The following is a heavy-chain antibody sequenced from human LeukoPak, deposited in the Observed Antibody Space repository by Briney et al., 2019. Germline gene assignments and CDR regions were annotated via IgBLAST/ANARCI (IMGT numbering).Heavy chain of an antibody. D-gene: IGHD6-13*01. J-gene: IGHJ4*02. Sequence: GRSLRLSCAASGFTFSSYAMHWVRQAPGKGLEWVAVISYDGSNKYYADSVKGRFTISRDNSKNTLYLQMNSLRAEDTAVYYCARDSSSWYFDYWGQGTLVTVSS. CDR2: ISYDGSNK. CDR1: GFTFSSYA. CDR3: ARDSSSWYFDY. V-gene: IGHV3-30*04.